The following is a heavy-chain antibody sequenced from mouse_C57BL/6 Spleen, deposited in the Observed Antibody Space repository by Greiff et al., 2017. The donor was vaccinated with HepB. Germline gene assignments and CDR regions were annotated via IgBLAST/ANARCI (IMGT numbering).Heavy chain of an antibody. D-gene: IGHD3-3*01. CDR1: GFTFSSYA. CDR3: ARDRGDLYAMDY. CDR2: ISDGGSYT. J-gene: IGHJ4*01. Sequence: EVQLVESGGGLVKPGGSLKLSCAASGFTFSSYAMSWVRQTPEKRLEWVATISDGGSYTYYPDNVKGRFTISRDNAKNNLYLQMSHLKSEDTAMYYCARDRGDLYAMDYWGQGTSVTVSS. V-gene: IGHV5-4*01.